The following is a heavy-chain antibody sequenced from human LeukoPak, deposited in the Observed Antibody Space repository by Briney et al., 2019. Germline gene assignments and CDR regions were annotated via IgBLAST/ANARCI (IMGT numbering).Heavy chain of an antibody. CDR2: ISGSGGST. D-gene: IGHD6-13*01. V-gene: IGHV3-23*01. CDR3: AKDLYSSSWYVPYYYYGMDV. CDR1: GFTFSSYA. J-gene: IGHJ6*02. Sequence: GGSLRLSCAASGFTFSSYAMSWVRQAPGEGLEWVSAISGSGGSTYYADSVKGRFTVSRDNSKNTLYLQMNSLRAEDTAVYYCAKDLYSSSWYVPYYYYGMDVWGQGTTVTVSS.